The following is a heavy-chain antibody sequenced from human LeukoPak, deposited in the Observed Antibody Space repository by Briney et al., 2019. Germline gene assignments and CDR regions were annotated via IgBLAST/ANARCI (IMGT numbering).Heavy chain of an antibody. D-gene: IGHD2-15*01. J-gene: IGHJ4*02. V-gene: IGHV1-18*01. CDR1: GYTFTSYG. CDR2: ISAYNGNT. Sequence: ASVKVSCKASGYTFTSYGISWVRQAPGQGLEWMGWISAYNGNTNYAQKLQGRVTMTTDTSTSTAYMELRSLRSDDTAVYYCARDRWGCSGGSCYAYFDYWGQGTLATVSS. CDR3: ARDRWGCSGGSCYAYFDY.